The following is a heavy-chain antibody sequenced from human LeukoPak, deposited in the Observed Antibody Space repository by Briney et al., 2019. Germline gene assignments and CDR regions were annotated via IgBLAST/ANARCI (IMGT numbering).Heavy chain of an antibody. CDR3: AKDRSSWYYPFDS. V-gene: IGHV3-23*01. CDR1: GFTFSSYA. D-gene: IGHD3-3*01. CDR2: VSGGGHNT. Sequence: GGSLRLSCVASGFTFSSYAMSWVRQAPGKGLEWVSVVSGGGHNTYYADSVKGRFTMSRDNSKRTVYLQMNSLRAEDTAAYYCAKDRSSWYYPFDSWGQGTLVTVSS. J-gene: IGHJ4*02.